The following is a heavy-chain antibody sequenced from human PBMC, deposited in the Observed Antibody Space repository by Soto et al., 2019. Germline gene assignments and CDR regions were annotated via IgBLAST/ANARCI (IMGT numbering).Heavy chain of an antibody. D-gene: IGHD2-21*01. J-gene: IGHJ4*02. Sequence: LCGGSISSGDYYWSWIRQPPGKGLEWIGYIYYSGSTYYNSSLKSRVTISVDTSKNQFSLKLSSVTAADTAVYYCARVVIRNRSIDYWGQGTLVTVSS. CDR2: IYYSGST. CDR1: GGSISSGDYY. CDR3: ARVVIRNRSIDY. V-gene: IGHV4-30-4*01.